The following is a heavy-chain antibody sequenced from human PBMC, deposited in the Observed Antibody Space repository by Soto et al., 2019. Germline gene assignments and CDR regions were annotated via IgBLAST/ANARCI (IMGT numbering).Heavy chain of an antibody. J-gene: IGHJ5*02. Sequence: PSETLSLTCTVSGGSISSYYWSWIRQPPGKGLEWIGYIYYSGSTNYSPSLKSRVTISVDTSKNQFSLKLSSVTAADTAVYYCAREIKRDIVATSESWFDPWGQGTLVTVSS. D-gene: IGHD5-12*01. V-gene: IGHV4-59*01. CDR2: IYYSGST. CDR3: AREIKRDIVATSESWFDP. CDR1: GGSISSYY.